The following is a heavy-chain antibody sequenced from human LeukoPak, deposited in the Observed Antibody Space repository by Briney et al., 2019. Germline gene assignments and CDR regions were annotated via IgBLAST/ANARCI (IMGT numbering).Heavy chain of an antibody. D-gene: IGHD6-19*01. CDR2: IYYSGST. J-gene: IGHJ4*02. V-gene: IGHV4-59*01. Sequence: SETLSLTCTASGGSISSYYWSWIRQPPGKGLEWIGYIYYSGSTNYNPSLKSRVTISVDTSKNQFSLKLSSVTAADTAVYYCACCSGWYRVPHYWGQGTLVTVSS. CDR3: ACCSGWYRVPHY. CDR1: GGSISSYY.